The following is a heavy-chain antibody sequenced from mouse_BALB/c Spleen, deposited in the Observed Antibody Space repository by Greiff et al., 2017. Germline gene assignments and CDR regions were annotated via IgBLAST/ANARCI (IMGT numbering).Heavy chain of an antibody. CDR1: GFTFSSFG. V-gene: IGHV5-17*02. D-gene: IGHD2-1*01. J-gene: IGHJ3*01. Sequence: EVKLMESGGGLVQPGGSRKLSCAASGFTFSSFGMHWVRQAPEKGLEWVAYISSGSSTIYYADTVKGRFTISRDNPKNTLFLQMTSLRSEDTAMYYCARSDYGNTWFAYWGQGTLVTVSA. CDR3: ARSDYGNTWFAY. CDR2: ISSGSSTI.